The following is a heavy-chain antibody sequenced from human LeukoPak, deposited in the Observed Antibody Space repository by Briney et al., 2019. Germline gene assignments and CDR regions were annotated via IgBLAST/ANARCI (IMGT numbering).Heavy chain of an antibody. Sequence: GGPLRLSCAASGFTFSSYWMSWVRQAPGKGLEWVAYIKKTGSETYYVDSVKGRFTITRDNTRNSLFLQMYSLRAEDTAVYFCAREDGYCSGGNCYSYFDSWGQGTLVTVSS. CDR1: GFTFSSYW. CDR2: IKKTGSET. V-gene: IGHV3-7*01. J-gene: IGHJ4*02. CDR3: AREDGYCSGGNCYSYFDS. D-gene: IGHD2-15*01.